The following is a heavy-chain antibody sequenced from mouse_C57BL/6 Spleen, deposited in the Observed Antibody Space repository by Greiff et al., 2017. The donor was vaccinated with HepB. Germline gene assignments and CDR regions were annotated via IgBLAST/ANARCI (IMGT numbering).Heavy chain of an antibody. CDR2: ISGGGGNT. CDR3: ARQDDGYPWYFDV. J-gene: IGHJ1*03. CDR1: GFTFSSYT. D-gene: IGHD2-3*01. V-gene: IGHV5-9*01. Sequence: VQLKESGGGLVKPGGSLKLSCAASGFTFSSYTMSWVRQTPEKRLEWVATISGGGGNTYYPDSVKGRFTISRDNAKNTLYLQMSSLRSEDTALYYCARQDDGYPWYFDVWGTGTTVTVSS.